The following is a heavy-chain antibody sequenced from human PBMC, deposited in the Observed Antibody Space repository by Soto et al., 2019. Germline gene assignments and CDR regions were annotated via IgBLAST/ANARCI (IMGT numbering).Heavy chain of an antibody. CDR2: IYSGGST. D-gene: IGHD4-17*01. CDR1: GFTVSSNY. Sequence: EVQLVESGGGLIQPGGSLRLSCAASGFTVSSNYMSWVRQAPGKGLEWVSVIYSGGSTYYADSVKGRFTISRDNSKNRLYIQMNSLRAEDTSVYYCARVGYAVTTGGAFDIWGQGTMVTVSS. CDR3: ARVGYAVTTGGAFDI. V-gene: IGHV3-53*01. J-gene: IGHJ3*02.